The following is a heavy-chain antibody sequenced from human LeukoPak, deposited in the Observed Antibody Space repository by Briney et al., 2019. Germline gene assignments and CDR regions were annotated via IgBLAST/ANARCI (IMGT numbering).Heavy chain of an antibody. CDR3: ARWISGSHFFHYY. D-gene: IGHD1-26*01. V-gene: IGHV4-30-2*01. CDR2: IYHSGST. Sequence: SQTLSLTCTVSGGSISSGGYYWSWIRQTPGKGLEWIGYIYHSGSTYYNPSLKSRVTISVDRSKNQFSLKLSSVTAADTAVYYCARWISGSHFFHYYWGQGTLVTVSS. J-gene: IGHJ4*02. CDR1: GGSISSGGYY.